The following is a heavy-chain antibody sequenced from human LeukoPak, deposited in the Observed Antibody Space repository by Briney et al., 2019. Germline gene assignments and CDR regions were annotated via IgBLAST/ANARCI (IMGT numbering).Heavy chain of an antibody. J-gene: IGHJ5*02. D-gene: IGHD5-12*01. CDR3: ARGLDIVAKLNWFDP. CDR1: GGSFSGYY. CDR2: INHSGST. V-gene: IGHV4-34*01. Sequence: SETLSLTCAVYGGSFSGYYWSWIRQPPGKGLEWIGEINHSGSTNYNPSLKSRVTISVDTSKNQFSLKLSSVTAADTAVHYCARGLDIVAKLNWFDPWGQGTLVTVSS.